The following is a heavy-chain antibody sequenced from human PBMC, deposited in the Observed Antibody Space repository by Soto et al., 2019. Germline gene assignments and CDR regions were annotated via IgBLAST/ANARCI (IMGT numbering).Heavy chain of an antibody. D-gene: IGHD2-8*01. Sequence: PEGSLRLSCEGSGFTFGNCAMNWVRQAPGKGLEWVSVVSISGGTTDYAGSVKGRFTISRDNSKNTLYLQMNSLRPEDTAVYYWAKSTNSGYYVFDIWGQEKMVTVS. V-gene: IGHV3-23*01. CDR1: GFTFGNCA. J-gene: IGHJ3*02. CDR2: VSISGGTT. CDR3: AKSTNSGYYVFDI.